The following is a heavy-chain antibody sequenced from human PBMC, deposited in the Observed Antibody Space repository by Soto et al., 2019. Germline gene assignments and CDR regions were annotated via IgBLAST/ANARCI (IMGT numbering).Heavy chain of an antibody. CDR1: GGSISSSSYY. V-gene: IGHV4-39*01. CDR3: ASLQQQVYYYYMDV. J-gene: IGHJ6*03. D-gene: IGHD6-13*01. Sequence: SETLSLTCTVSGGSISSSSYYWGWIRQPPGKGLEWIGSIYYSGSTYYNPSLKSRVTISVDTSKNQFSLKLSSVTAADTAVYYCASLQQQVYYYYMDVWGKGTTVTVSS. CDR2: IYYSGST.